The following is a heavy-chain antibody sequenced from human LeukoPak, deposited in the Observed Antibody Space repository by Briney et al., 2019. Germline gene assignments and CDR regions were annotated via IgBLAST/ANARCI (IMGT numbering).Heavy chain of an antibody. V-gene: IGHV3-48*03. Sequence: PGGSLRLSCAASGFTFSTYEMNWVRQAPGKGLEWVSYISSSGSTIYYADSVKGRFSISRDSAKNSLYLQMNSLRAEDTAVYYSFTYYYDSSGYYYDYWGQGTLVTVSS. D-gene: IGHD3-22*01. CDR3: FTYYYDSSGYYYDY. CDR1: GFTFSTYE. J-gene: IGHJ4*02. CDR2: ISSSGSTI.